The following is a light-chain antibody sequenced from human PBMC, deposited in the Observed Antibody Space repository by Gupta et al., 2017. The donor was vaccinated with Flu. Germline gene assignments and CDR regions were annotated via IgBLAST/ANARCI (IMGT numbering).Light chain of an antibody. J-gene: IGKJ2*01. Sequence: EVVLTQSPGTLSLSLGETATLSCRASPSIDSKYLAWYQQKRGLAPRLLIFGASSRATDIPDRFTGSGSGTDFTLTIDRLEPEDFAVYYCQYYGTSLDTFGQGTKLEI. V-gene: IGKV3-20*01. CDR1: PSIDSKY. CDR2: GAS. CDR3: QYYGTSLDT.